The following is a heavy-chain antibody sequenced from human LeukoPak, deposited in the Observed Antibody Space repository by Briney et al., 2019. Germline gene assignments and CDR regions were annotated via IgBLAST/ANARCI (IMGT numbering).Heavy chain of an antibody. J-gene: IGHJ4*02. Sequence: GGSLRLSCVASGFTFSDYYMSWIRQAPGKGLEWVSYISSSSSYTNYADSVKGRFTISRDNAKNSLYLQMNSLRAEDTAVYYCARVYGDYYFDYWGQGTLVTVSS. CDR3: ARVYGDYYFDY. D-gene: IGHD4-17*01. CDR1: GFTFSDYY. V-gene: IGHV3-11*06. CDR2: ISSSSSYT.